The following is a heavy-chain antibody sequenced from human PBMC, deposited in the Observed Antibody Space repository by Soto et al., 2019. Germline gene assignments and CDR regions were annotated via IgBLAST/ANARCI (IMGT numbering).Heavy chain of an antibody. CDR1: GFTFSYYS. CDR3: ARDPPYGGSYLDDY. CDR2: ISSSSSTI. J-gene: IGHJ4*02. D-gene: IGHD1-26*01. V-gene: IGHV3-48*02. Sequence: EVQLVESGGGLVQPGGSLRLSCAASGFTFSYYSMNWVRQAPGKGLEWVSYISSSSSTIYYADSVKGRFTISRDNAKNSLYLQMNSLRDEDTAVYYCARDPPYGGSYLDDYWGQGTLVTVSS.